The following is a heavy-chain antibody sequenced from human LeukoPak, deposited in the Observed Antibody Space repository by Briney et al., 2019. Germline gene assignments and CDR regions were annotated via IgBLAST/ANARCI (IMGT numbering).Heavy chain of an antibody. CDR1: GGSISSYY. D-gene: IGHD6-13*01. V-gene: IGHV4-4*09. J-gene: IGHJ6*03. Sequence: SETLSLTCTVSGGSISSYYWSWIRQPPGKGLEWIGYIYTSGSTNYNPSLKSRVTISVDTSKNQFSLKLSSVTAADTAVYYCARHIGSYSSSWFLYYYYMDVWGQGTLVTVSS. CDR3: ARHIGSYSSSWFLYYYYMDV. CDR2: IYTSGST.